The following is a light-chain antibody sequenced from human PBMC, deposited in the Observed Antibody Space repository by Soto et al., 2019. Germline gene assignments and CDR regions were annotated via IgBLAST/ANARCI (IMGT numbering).Light chain of an antibody. CDR3: QQYCSSGT. V-gene: IGKV3-20*01. J-gene: IGKJ1*01. CDR1: QSVSNNY. CDR2: GAS. Sequence: GLSQSPGALSLSPGERATLSCRASQSVSNNYLAWYQQKPGQAPRLLIYGASNRATGIPDRFSGSGSGTDFTLTISRLEPKDIAVYYCQQYCSSGTSGQGTKVDIK.